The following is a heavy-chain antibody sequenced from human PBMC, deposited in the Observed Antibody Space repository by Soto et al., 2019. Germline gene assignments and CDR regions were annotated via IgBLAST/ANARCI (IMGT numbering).Heavy chain of an antibody. J-gene: IGHJ4*02. CDR2: ISGSGGST. CDR1: GFTFSSYA. CDR3: ASSSYDSRYYFDY. D-gene: IGHD3-22*01. V-gene: IGHV3-23*01. Sequence: PGGSLRLSCAASGFTFSSYAMSWVRQVPGKGLEWVSAISGSGGSTYYADSVKGRFTISRDNSKNTLYLQMNSLRAEDTAVYYCASSSYDSRYYFDYWGQGTLVTVSS.